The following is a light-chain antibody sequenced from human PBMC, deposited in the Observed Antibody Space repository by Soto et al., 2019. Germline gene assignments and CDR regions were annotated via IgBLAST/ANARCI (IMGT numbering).Light chain of an antibody. CDR3: QVWDSSVI. CDR1: NIGSTT. Sequence: SYELTQPLSVSVALGQTARLTCGRNNIGSTTVHWYQQKPGQAPVLVIDRDNNRPSGIPERFSGSNSGNTATLTISRAQAGDDADYYCQVWDSSVIFGGGTKLTVL. V-gene: IGLV3-9*01. J-gene: IGLJ2*01. CDR2: RDN.